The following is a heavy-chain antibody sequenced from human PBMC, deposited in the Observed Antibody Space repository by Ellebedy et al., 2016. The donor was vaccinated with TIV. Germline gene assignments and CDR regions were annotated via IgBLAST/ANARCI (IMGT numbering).Heavy chain of an antibody. D-gene: IGHD3-10*01. CDR3: ARLKADYGSGSL. CDR1: GFTFTTYG. CDR2: LSTSGGTT. V-gene: IGHV3-48*04. J-gene: IGHJ4*02. Sequence: GGSLRLSXVASGFTFTTYGMHWVRQAPGKGLEYVSHLSTSGGTTNYADSVKGRFTISRDNAKNTLYLQMNSLRAEDTAVYYCARLKADYGSGSLWGQGTLVTVSS.